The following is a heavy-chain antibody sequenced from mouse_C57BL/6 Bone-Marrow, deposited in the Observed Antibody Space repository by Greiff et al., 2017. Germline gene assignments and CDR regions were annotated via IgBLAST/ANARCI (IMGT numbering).Heavy chain of an antibody. CDR2: IHPNSGST. V-gene: IGHV1-64*01. Sequence: QVQLKQPGAELVKPGASVKLSCKASGYTFTSYWMHWVKQRPGQGLEWIGMIHPNSGSTNYNEKFKSQATLTVDKSSSTAYMQLSSLTSENSAVYYCARGLLGRAYWGQGTLVTVSA. CDR3: ARGLLGRAY. CDR1: GYTFTSYW. D-gene: IGHD4-1*01. J-gene: IGHJ3*01.